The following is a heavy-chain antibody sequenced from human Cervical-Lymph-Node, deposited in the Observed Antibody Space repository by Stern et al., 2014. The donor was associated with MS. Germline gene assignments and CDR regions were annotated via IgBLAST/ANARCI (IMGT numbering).Heavy chain of an antibody. J-gene: IGHJ4*02. CDR3: ARDSDSSGYAVPAFDS. CDR1: GFTFSDFA. Sequence: QVHLVESGGGVVQPGTSLRLSCVASGFTFSDFAMHWVRQAPGKGLEWVAITSYDGGNKYYTDSVKGRFTISRDNPKDTLYLQMNSLRPEDTAVYYCARDSDSSGYAVPAFDSWGQGTLVTVSS. D-gene: IGHD3-22*01. V-gene: IGHV3-30*04. CDR2: TSYDGGNK.